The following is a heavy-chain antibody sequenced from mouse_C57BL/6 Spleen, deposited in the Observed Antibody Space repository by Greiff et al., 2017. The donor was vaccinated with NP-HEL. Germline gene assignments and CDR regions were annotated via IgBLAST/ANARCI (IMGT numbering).Heavy chain of an antibody. V-gene: IGHV1-15*01. Sequence: QVTLKVSGAELVRPGASVTLSCKASGYTFTDYEMHWVKQTPVHGLEWIGAIDPETGGTAYNQKFKGKAILTADKSSSTAYMELRSLTSEDSAVYYCTRLHYGFADWGQGTLVTVSA. CDR3: TRLHYGFAD. J-gene: IGHJ3*01. CDR2: IDPETGGT. CDR1: GYTFTDYE. D-gene: IGHD1-1*01.